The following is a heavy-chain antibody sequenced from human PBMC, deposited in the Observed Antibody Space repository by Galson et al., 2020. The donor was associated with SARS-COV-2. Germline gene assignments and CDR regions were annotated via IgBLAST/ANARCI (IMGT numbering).Heavy chain of an antibody. V-gene: IGHV3-30-3*01. J-gene: IGHJ6*02. CDR2: ISYDGSNK. CDR3: ARDREYYDILTGYYPRDCYYYYGMDV. CDR1: GFTFSSYA. Sequence: GESLKISCAASGFTFSSYAMHWVRQAQGKGLAWVAVISYDGSNKYHADSVKGRFTISRDNTKNTLYLQMNSLRAEDTAVYYCARDREYYDILTGYYPRDCYYYYGMDVWGQGTTVTVSS. D-gene: IGHD3-9*01.